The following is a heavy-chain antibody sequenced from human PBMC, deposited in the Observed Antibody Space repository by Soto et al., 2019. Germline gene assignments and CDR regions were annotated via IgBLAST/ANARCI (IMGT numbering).Heavy chain of an antibody. CDR3: ARGLIAVADEGAAFDI. V-gene: IGHV1-8*01. J-gene: IGHJ3*02. Sequence: GASVKVSCKASGYTFTSYDINWVRQATGQGLEWMGWMNPNSGNTGYAQKFQGRVTMTKNTSISTAYMELSSLRSEDTAVYYCARGLIAVADEGAAFDIWGQGTMVTVSS. D-gene: IGHD6-19*01. CDR2: MNPNSGNT. CDR1: GYTFTSYD.